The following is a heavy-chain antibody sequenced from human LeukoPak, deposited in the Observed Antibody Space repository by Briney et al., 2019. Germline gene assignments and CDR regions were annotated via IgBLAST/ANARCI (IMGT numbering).Heavy chain of an antibody. CDR2: IYNSGNT. CDR3: AIGFKEYYYYMDV. V-gene: IGHV4-59*12. J-gene: IGHJ6*03. CDR1: GGSISGYY. Sequence: PSETLSLTCTVSGGSISGYYWSWIRQPPGEGLEWIGYIYNSGNTNYNPSLKSRVTISVDTSKNQFSLKLSSVTAADTAVYYCAIGFKEYYYYMDVWGKGTTVTISS.